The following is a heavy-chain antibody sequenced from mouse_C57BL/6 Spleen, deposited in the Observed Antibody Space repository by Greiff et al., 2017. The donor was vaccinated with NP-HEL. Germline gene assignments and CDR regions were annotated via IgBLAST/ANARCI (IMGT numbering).Heavy chain of an antibody. CDR2: IDPSDSET. CDR3: AREITRGRYFDV. CDR1: GYTFTSYW. Sequence: VKLQQPGAELVRPGSSVKLSCKASGYTFTSYWMHWVKQRPIQGLEWIGNIDPSDSETHYNQKFKDKATLTVDKSSSTAYMQLSSLTSEDSAVYYCAREITRGRYFDVWGTGTTVTVSS. J-gene: IGHJ1*03. D-gene: IGHD2-4*01. V-gene: IGHV1-52*01.